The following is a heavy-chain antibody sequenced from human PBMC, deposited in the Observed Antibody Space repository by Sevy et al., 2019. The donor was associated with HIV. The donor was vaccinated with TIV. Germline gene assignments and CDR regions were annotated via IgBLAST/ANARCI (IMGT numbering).Heavy chain of an antibody. V-gene: IGHV1-18*01. Sequence: ASVKVSCKAYGYTFTNYRINWVRQAPGQGLEWMGWISPYNGDTNYAQNFQGRVSMTTDTSTTTGNMELRSLRSDDTAVYYCARDSCSGGSCYQSGVYWGQGTLVTVSS. CDR1: GYTFTNYR. D-gene: IGHD2-15*01. J-gene: IGHJ4*02. CDR2: ISPYNGDT. CDR3: ARDSCSGGSCYQSGVY.